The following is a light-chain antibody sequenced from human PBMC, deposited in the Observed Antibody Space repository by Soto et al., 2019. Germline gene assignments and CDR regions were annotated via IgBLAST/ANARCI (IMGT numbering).Light chain of an antibody. CDR3: QQYGSAPGYT. CDR2: GAS. V-gene: IGKV3-20*01. J-gene: IGKJ2*01. Sequence: EIVLTQSPGTLSLSPGERATLSCRASQSVSSSYLAWYQQKPGQAPRLLIYGASSRATGIPDRFSGSGSGTDFTLPISRLEPEYFAVYYCQQYGSAPGYTFGQGTKLEIK. CDR1: QSVSSSY.